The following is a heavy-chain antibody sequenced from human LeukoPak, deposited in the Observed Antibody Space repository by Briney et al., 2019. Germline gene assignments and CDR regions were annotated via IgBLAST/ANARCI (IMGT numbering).Heavy chain of an antibody. D-gene: IGHD4-11*01. V-gene: IGHV3-7*01. Sequence: GGSLRLSCAASGFTFSSYWMSWVRQAPGKGLEWVANIKQDGSEKYYVDSVKGRFTISRDNAKNSLYLQMNSLRAEDTAEYYCASTTTKGPYYYGMDVWGQGTTVTVSS. CDR2: IKQDGSEK. CDR3: ASTTTKGPYYYGMDV. J-gene: IGHJ6*02. CDR1: GFTFSSYW.